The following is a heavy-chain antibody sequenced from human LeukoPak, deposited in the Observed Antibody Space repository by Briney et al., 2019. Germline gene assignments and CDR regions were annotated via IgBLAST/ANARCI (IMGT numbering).Heavy chain of an antibody. CDR2: MDPTGSQK. D-gene: IGHD1-1*01. J-gene: IGHJ4*02. CDR3: AIWTSGNY. V-gene: IGHV3-7*01. Sequence: PGGSLRLSCADSQSTFNGSWMNWVRQAPGKGLEWVANMDPTGSQKRYVDSVKGRFTISKDNPGASLYLDMHSLGAEDTAIYYCAIWTSGNYWGQGTLVTVSS. CDR1: QSTFNGSW.